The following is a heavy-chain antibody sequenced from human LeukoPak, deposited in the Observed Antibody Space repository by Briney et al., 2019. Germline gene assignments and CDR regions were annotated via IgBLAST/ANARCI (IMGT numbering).Heavy chain of an antibody. CDR3: AELGITMIGGV. CDR2: MSGSGSSI. J-gene: IGHJ6*04. V-gene: IGHV3-48*03. CDR1: GFTFSSYA. D-gene: IGHD3-10*02. Sequence: GGSLRLSCAASGFTFSSYAMHWVRQAPGKGLEWVSYMSGSGSSIYYADSVRGRFTISRDNAKNSLYLQMNSLRAEDTAVYYCAELGITMIGGVWGKGTTVTISS.